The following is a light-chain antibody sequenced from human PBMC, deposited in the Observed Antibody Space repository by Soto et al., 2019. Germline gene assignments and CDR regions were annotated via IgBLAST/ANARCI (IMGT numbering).Light chain of an antibody. CDR1: QSVSSSY. J-gene: IGKJ1*01. CDR3: QQYGSSPRT. Sequence: EIVLTQSPGTLSLSPGERATLSCRASQSVSSSYLAWCQQKPGQAPRLLIYGASSRATGIPDRFSGSGSRTDFTLTISRLEPEDFAVYYCQQYGSSPRTFGQGTKVDIK. CDR2: GAS. V-gene: IGKV3-20*01.